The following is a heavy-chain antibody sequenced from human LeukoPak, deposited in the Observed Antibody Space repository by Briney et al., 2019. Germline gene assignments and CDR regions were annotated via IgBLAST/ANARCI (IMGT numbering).Heavy chain of an antibody. Sequence: APVKVSCKASGYTFTGYYMHWVRQAPGQGLEWMGWINPNSGGTNYAQKFQGRVTMTRDTSISTAYMELSRLRSDDTAVYYCARVPPVGYGDYEGRPPYYFDYWGQGTLVTVSS. D-gene: IGHD4-17*01. CDR3: ARVPPVGYGDYEGRPPYYFDY. J-gene: IGHJ4*02. CDR1: GYTFTGYY. V-gene: IGHV1-2*02. CDR2: INPNSGGT.